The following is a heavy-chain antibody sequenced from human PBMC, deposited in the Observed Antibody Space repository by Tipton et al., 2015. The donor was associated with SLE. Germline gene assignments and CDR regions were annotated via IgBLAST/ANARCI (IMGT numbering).Heavy chain of an antibody. D-gene: IGHD2-15*01. Sequence: TLSLTCTVSGGSISSSSYYWSWIRQPPGKGLEWIGEINHSGSTNYNPSLKSRVTVSVDTSKNQFSLKLSSVTAADTAVYYCARDPGYCSGGSCSDAFDIWGQGTMVTVSS. CDR3: ARDPGYCSGGSCSDAFDI. V-gene: IGHV4-39*07. CDR2: INHSGST. J-gene: IGHJ3*02. CDR1: GGSISSSSYY.